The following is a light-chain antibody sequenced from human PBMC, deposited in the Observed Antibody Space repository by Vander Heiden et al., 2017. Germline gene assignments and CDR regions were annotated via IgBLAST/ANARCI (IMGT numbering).Light chain of an antibody. V-gene: IGLV4-69*01. CDR3: QTWGTGVV. CDR1: SGHSSYA. Sequence: QVILTQSPSASASLGASVKLTCTLSSGHSSYAIAWHQQQPEKGPRYLMKLNSDGSHTKGDGIPDRFSGSGSGAERYLTISSLQSDDEADYYCQTWGTGVVFGGGTKLTVL. CDR2: LNSDGSH. J-gene: IGLJ2*01.